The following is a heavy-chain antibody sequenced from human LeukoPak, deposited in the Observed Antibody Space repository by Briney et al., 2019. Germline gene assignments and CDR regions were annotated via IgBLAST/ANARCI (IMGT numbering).Heavy chain of an antibody. CDR3: AKRYCSSTTCYDDRGAFDY. D-gene: IGHD2-2*01. CDR1: GFTVSSNY. V-gene: IGHV3-53*01. J-gene: IGHJ4*02. Sequence: GGSLRLSCAASGFTVSSNYMSWVRQAPGKGLEWVSVIYSGGSTYYADSVKGRFTISRDNSKNTLYLQMNSLRAEDTAVYYCAKRYCSSTTCYDDRGAFDYWGQGTLVTVSS. CDR2: IYSGGST.